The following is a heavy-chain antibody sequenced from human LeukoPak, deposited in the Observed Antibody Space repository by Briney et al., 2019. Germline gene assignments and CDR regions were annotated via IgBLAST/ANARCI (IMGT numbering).Heavy chain of an antibody. V-gene: IGHV3-20*04. CDR2: INGSGGST. CDR1: GFTFDDYG. Sequence: PGGSLRLSCAASGFTFDDYGMSWVRQAPGKGLEWVSGINGSGGSTGYADSVKGRFTISRDNAKNSLYLQMNSLRAEDTALYYCGRAGFGRDPYYYDMDVWGKGTTVTVSS. CDR3: GRAGFGRDPYYYDMDV. D-gene: IGHD3-10*01. J-gene: IGHJ6*03.